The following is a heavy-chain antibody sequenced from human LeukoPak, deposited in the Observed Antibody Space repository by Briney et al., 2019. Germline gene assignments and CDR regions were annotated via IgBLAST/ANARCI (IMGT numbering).Heavy chain of an antibody. J-gene: IGHJ4*02. Sequence: PGGSLRLSCAASGFTVSSNYMSWVRQAPGKGLEWVSVIYSGGSTYYADSVKGRFTISRDNSKNTLYLQMNSLRAEDTAVYYCARSYGDHVFDYWGQGTLVTVSS. CDR2: IYSGGST. V-gene: IGHV3-53*01. CDR3: ARSYGDHVFDY. D-gene: IGHD4-17*01. CDR1: GFTVSSNY.